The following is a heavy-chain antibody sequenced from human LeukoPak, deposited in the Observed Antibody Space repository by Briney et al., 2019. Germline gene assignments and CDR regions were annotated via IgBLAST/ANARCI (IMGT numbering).Heavy chain of an antibody. D-gene: IGHD1-1*01. CDR3: AGDLRYNWTARDDH. CDR1: GFIFSDYT. CDR2: ISSDPSYI. V-gene: IGHV3-21*01. Sequence: GGSLRLSCAASGFIFSDYTMNWVRQAPGKGLEWVSSISSDPSYIYYADSVKGRFTISRDNAKNSVYLQMNSLRAEDTAVYYCAGDLRYNWTARDDHWGQGTLVTVSS. J-gene: IGHJ1*01.